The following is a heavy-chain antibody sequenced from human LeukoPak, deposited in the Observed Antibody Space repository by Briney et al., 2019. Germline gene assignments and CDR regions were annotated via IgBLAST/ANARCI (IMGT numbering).Heavy chain of an antibody. CDR1: GFTFSSYA. J-gene: IGHJ4*02. V-gene: IGHV3-9*01. CDR3: AKDSLPYCSGGSCYVNFDY. CDR2: ISWNSGSI. Sequence: GRSLRLSCAASGFTFSSYAMSWVRQAPGKGLEWVSGISWNSGSIGYADSVKGRFTISRDNAKNSLYLQMNSLRAEDTALYYCAKDSLPYCSGGSCYVNFDYWGQGTLVTVSS. D-gene: IGHD2-15*01.